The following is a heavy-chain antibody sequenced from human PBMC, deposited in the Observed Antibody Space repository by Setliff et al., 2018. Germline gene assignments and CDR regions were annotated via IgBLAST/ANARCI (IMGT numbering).Heavy chain of an antibody. D-gene: IGHD5-12*01. CDR3: ARGFRWLNGFDP. V-gene: IGHV1-8*02. CDR1: GDPFNAYG. J-gene: IGHJ5*02. Sequence: ASVKVSCKASGDPFNAYGVSWVRQAPGQGLEWMGWMNPNSGNTGYAQKFQGRVTMTRNTSISTAYMELSNLRSEDTAVYYCARGFRWLNGFDPWGQGTLVTVSS. CDR2: MNPNSGNT.